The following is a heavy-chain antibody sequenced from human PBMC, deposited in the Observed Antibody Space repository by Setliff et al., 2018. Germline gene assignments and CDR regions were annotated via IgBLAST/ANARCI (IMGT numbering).Heavy chain of an antibody. CDR1: GITFKNAW. Sequence: PGGSLRLSCSVSGITFKNAWMTWVRQAPGKGPEWVGRIKSSREGATSDYGAPARGRFTISRDDSKNMMYLQMNNLKTEDTGFYYCTTGPRDSRNYLNWFDPWGQGTLVTVSS. J-gene: IGHJ5*02. V-gene: IGHV3-15*01. CDR2: IKSSREGATS. CDR3: TTGPRDSRNYLNWFDP. D-gene: IGHD4-4*01.